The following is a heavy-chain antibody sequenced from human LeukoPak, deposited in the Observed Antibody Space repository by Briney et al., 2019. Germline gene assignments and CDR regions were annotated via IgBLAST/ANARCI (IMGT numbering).Heavy chain of an antibody. D-gene: IGHD3-22*01. Sequence: GGSLRLSCVASGFSFSSYWMAWVRQAPGKGLEWVANIKYDGSHKYYVDSVKGRFTIPRDNAKNSVYLQMNSLRVDDTAVYFCASSHDSSGNDWGQGTMVTVSS. J-gene: IGHJ4*02. CDR3: ASSHDSSGND. V-gene: IGHV3-7*01. CDR2: IKYDGSHK. CDR1: GFSFSSYW.